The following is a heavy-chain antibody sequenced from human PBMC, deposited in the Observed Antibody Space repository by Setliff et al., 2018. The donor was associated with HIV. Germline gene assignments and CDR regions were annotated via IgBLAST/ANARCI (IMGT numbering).Heavy chain of an antibody. J-gene: IGHJ6*03. CDR3: ARDPGYYYMDV. V-gene: IGHV4-61*02. Sequence: SETLSLTCTVSGGSISRGNHFWTWIRQPAGKGLEWIGRIYTRGSTNYNPSLKSRVSISVDTSKNQFSLKLSSVTAADTAVYYCARDPGYYYMDVWGKGTTVTVS. CDR1: GGSISRGNHF. CDR2: IYTRGST.